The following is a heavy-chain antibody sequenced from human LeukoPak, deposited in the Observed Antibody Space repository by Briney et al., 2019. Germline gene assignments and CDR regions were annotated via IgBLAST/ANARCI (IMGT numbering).Heavy chain of an antibody. CDR2: IYYTGST. CDR1: RGSISTYY. V-gene: IGHV4-59*01. CDR3: ARDAPPSSFDI. Sequence: SETLSLTCTVSRGSISTYYWTWIRQPPGKGLEWIGYIYYTGSTNYNPSLESRVTISVDTSKNQFSLKLSSVTAADTAVYYCARDAPPSSFDIWGQGTMVTVSS. J-gene: IGHJ3*02.